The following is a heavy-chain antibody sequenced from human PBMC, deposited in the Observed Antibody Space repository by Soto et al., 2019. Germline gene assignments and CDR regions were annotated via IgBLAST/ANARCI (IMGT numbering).Heavy chain of an antibody. V-gene: IGHV4-34*01. CDR2: IDHSGST. Sequence: PSETLSLTCVVFGSLRGYYWNLIRQTPGKGLEWIAKIDHSGSTKYNPSLESRVSLSLDTSKKEVSLNLRSVTDADTAVYYCARAYDYRDPRDALDTWGHGTMVTVSS. CDR1: GSLRGYY. D-gene: IGHD4-17*01. CDR3: ARAYDYRDPRDALDT. J-gene: IGHJ3*02.